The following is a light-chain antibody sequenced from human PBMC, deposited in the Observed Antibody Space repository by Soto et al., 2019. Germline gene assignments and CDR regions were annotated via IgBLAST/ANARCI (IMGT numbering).Light chain of an antibody. CDR1: QSLLHSNGFNY. Sequence: DIVMTQSPLSLPVTPGEPASISCRSSQSLLHSNGFNYLDWYLQKPGQSPQLLIYLGSNRASGVSDRCSGSGSGTDFTLKISRVEAEDVGVYYCMQGLQTPLFTFGPGTKVDIK. J-gene: IGKJ3*01. CDR3: MQGLQTPLFT. CDR2: LGS. V-gene: IGKV2-28*01.